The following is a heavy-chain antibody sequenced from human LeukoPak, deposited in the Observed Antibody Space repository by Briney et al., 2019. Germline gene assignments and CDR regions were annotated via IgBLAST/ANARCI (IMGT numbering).Heavy chain of an antibody. CDR2: ISGSGGST. CDR3: AKDIFRGGNLFGYYYYYMDV. Sequence: GGSLRLSCAASGFTFSSYAMSWVRQAPGKGLEWDSAISGSGGSTYYADSVKGRFTISRDNSKNTLYLQMNSLRAEDTAVYYCAKDIFRGGNLFGYYYYYMDVWGKGTTVTVSS. CDR1: GFTFSSYA. J-gene: IGHJ6*03. V-gene: IGHV3-23*01. D-gene: IGHD4-23*01.